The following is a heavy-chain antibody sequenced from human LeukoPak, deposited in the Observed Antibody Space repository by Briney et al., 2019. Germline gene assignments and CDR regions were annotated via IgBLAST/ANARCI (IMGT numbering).Heavy chain of an antibody. Sequence: SGGSLRLSCAASGFTLSRYSMNGVRQAPGKGLEWVSSISSSSRYIYYADSVKGRFTISRDNAKNSLYLQMNSLRAEDTAVYYCARETYGDYDVGDYWGQGTLVTVSS. CDR2: ISSSSRYI. CDR1: GFTLSRYS. J-gene: IGHJ4*02. V-gene: IGHV3-21*01. D-gene: IGHD4-17*01. CDR3: ARETYGDYDVGDY.